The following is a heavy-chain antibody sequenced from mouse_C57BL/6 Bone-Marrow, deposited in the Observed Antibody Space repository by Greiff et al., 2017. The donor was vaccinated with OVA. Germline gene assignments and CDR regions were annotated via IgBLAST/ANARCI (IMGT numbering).Heavy chain of an antibody. J-gene: IGHJ1*03. CDR2: IYPGDGDT. V-gene: IGHV1-82*01. CDR1: GYAFSSSW. Sequence: VKLMESGPELVKPGASVKISCKASGYAFSSSWMNWVKQRPGKGLEWIGRIYPGDGDTNYNGKFKGKATLTADKSSSTAYMQLSSLTSEDSAVYFCATYYARGYFDVWGTGTTVTVSS. D-gene: IGHD1-1*01. CDR3: ATYYARGYFDV.